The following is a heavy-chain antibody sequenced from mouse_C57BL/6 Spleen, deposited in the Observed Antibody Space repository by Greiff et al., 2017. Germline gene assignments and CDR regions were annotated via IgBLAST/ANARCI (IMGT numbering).Heavy chain of an antibody. CDR3: ASEGLLHWYFDV. J-gene: IGHJ1*03. CDR2: ISYDGSN. CDR1: GYSITSGYY. Sequence: VQLKESGPGLVKPSQSLSLTCSVTGYSITSGYYWNGIRQFPGNKLEWMGYISYDGSNNYNPSLKNRISITRDTSKNQFFLKLNSVTTEETATYYCASEGLLHWYFDVWGTGTTVTVSS. V-gene: IGHV3-6*01. D-gene: IGHD2-3*01.